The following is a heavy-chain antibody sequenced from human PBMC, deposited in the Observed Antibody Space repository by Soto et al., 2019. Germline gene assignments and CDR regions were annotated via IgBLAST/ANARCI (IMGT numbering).Heavy chain of an antibody. CDR2: ISADNGHT. CDR3: ARDDRRALAGDNWFDP. Sequence: GASVKVSCKTSGYTFNNYGISWVRQAPGQGLEWMGWISADNGHTNFTQKVQGRVTMTTDTSTSTAYMELRSLRSDDTAVYYCARDDRRALAGDNWFDPWGQGTLVTVSS. CDR1: GYTFNNYG. J-gene: IGHJ5*02. V-gene: IGHV1-18*01. D-gene: IGHD6-19*01.